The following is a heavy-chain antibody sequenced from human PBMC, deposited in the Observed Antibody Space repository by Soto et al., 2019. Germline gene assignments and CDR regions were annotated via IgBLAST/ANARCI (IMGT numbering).Heavy chain of an antibody. CDR1: GVSIGTYY. D-gene: IGHD6-13*01. CDR3: ARHGDIAAAGFDY. J-gene: IGHJ4*02. Sequence: SETLSLTCTVSGVSIGTYYWGWIRQPPGKGLEWIGSIYYNGRINDNPSLKSRVTMSLATSRNFFSLNLTSVTAADTAVYFCARHGDIAAAGFDYWGQGIQVTVSS. V-gene: IGHV4-59*08. CDR2: IYYNGRI.